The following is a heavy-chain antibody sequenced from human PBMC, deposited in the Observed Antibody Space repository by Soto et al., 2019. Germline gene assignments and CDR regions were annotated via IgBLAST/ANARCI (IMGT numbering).Heavy chain of an antibody. Sequence: SVKVSCKASGGTFTSYSLAWVRQAPGQGLEWMGVIIPIFATASYAQNFQGRLTITADKSTSTAYMELRSLRSDDTAVYYCATGLRFLEWLLFDYWGQGTLVTVSS. CDR2: IIPIFATA. D-gene: IGHD3-3*01. CDR1: GGTFTSYS. V-gene: IGHV1-69*06. CDR3: ATGLRFLEWLLFDY. J-gene: IGHJ4*02.